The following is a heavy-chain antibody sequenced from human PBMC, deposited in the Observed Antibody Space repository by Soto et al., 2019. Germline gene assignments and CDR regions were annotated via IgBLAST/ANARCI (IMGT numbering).Heavy chain of an antibody. Sequence: QAQVVQSGAEVRKPGSSVKLSCKASEGTFNSYAIAWVRQAPGQGLEWMGGIIPYYNTLNYAQKFQDRVTITADDSTNTAYRELSSRRSDDTAVYFCASGASRWYPYGFDSWAQGTLVTVSP. CDR1: EGTFNSYA. V-gene: IGHV1-69*01. D-gene: IGHD6-13*01. CDR2: IIPYYNTL. CDR3: ASGASRWYPYGFDS. J-gene: IGHJ4*02.